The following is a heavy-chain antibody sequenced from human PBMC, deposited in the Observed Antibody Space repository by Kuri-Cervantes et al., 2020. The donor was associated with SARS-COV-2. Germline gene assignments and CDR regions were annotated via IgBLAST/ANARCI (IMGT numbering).Heavy chain of an antibody. CDR1: GFTFDDYA. CDR2: ISWNSGST. D-gene: IGHD6-6*01. V-gene: IGHV3-9*01. Sequence: SLKISCAASGFTFDDYAMHWVRQAPGKGLEWVSGISWNSGSTGYADSVKGRFTISRDNAKNSLYLQMNSLRAEDTALYYCAKDIREQLVGGVGWFDPWGQGTLVTVSS. CDR3: AKDIREQLVGGVGWFDP. J-gene: IGHJ5*02.